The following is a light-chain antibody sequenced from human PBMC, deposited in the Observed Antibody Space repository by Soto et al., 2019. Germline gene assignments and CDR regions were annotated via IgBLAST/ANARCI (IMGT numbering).Light chain of an antibody. CDR3: SLSYDGARI. CDR1: TGAVTSGHY. V-gene: IGLV7-46*01. Sequence: QAVVTQEPSLTVSPGGTVTHTCGSSTGAVTSGHYPHWIQQKPGQAPRTLIYDATNKQSWTPARFSGSLLGGKAALTLSGAQPEDEGDYYCSLSYDGARIFGGGTKLTVL. J-gene: IGLJ2*01. CDR2: DAT.